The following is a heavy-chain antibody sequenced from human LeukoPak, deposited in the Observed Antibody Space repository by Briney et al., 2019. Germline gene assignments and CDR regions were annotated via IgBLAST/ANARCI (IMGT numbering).Heavy chain of an antibody. V-gene: IGHV3-23*01. CDR1: GFTFSSYA. CDR2: ISGSGGST. Sequence: AGSLRLSCAASGFTFSSYAMSWVRKAPGKGLEGVSAISGSGGSTYYADSVKGRFTNSRDNSKNTLYLQMNSLRAEDTAVYYCGGYSGYLKALDYWGQGTLVTVSS. CDR3: GGYSGYLKALDY. J-gene: IGHJ4*02. D-gene: IGHD5-12*01.